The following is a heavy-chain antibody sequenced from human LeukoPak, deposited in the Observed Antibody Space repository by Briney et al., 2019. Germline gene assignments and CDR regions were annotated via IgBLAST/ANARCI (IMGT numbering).Heavy chain of an antibody. Sequence: GGSLRLSCAASGFTFSSYAMSWVRQAPGKGLEWVSAISGSGGSTYYADSVKGRFTISRDDSKNTLYLQMNSLRAEDTAVYYCAIEMGYSYGSDYWGQGTLVTVSS. CDR2: ISGSGGST. CDR3: AIEMGYSYGSDY. V-gene: IGHV3-23*01. D-gene: IGHD5-18*01. J-gene: IGHJ4*02. CDR1: GFTFSSYA.